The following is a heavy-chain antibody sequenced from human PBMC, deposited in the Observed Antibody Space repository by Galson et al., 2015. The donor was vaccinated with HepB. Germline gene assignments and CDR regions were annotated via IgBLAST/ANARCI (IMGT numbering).Heavy chain of an antibody. V-gene: IGHV1-69*13. D-gene: IGHD3-3*01. CDR1: GGTFSSYA. CDR2: IIPIFGTA. Sequence: SVKVSCKASGGTFSSYAISWVRQAPGQGLEWMGGIIPIFGTANYAQKFQGRVTITADESTSTAYMELSSLRSEDTAVYYCARDPRRDFWSGYYSPYYMDVWGKGTTVTVSS. CDR3: ARDPRRDFWSGYYSPYYMDV. J-gene: IGHJ6*03.